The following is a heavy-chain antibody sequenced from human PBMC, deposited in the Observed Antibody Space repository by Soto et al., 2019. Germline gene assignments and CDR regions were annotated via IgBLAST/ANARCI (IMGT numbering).Heavy chain of an antibody. CDR3: AREAKQQLPVRSNWYFDL. J-gene: IGHJ2*01. D-gene: IGHD6-13*01. CDR1: GFTVSSNY. CDR2: IYSGGST. V-gene: IGHV3-66*01. Sequence: GGSLRLSCAASGFTVSSNYMSWVRQAPGKGLEWVSVIYSGGSTYYADSVKGRFTISRDNSKNTLYLQMNSLRAEDTAVYYCAREAKQQLPVRSNWYFDLWGRGTLVTVSS.